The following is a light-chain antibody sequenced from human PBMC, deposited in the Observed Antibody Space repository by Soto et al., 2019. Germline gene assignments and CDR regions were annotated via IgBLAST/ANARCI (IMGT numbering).Light chain of an antibody. CDR2: KAS. Sequence: LSGSVVERVPSTFRASQTISSWLAWYQQKPGKAPKLLIYKASTLKSGVPSRFSGSGSGTDFTLTISSLQPEDFATYYCQQANSFPHTFGQGTRLAIK. CDR1: QTISSW. CDR3: QQANSFPHT. V-gene: IGKV1-5*03. J-gene: IGKJ5*01.